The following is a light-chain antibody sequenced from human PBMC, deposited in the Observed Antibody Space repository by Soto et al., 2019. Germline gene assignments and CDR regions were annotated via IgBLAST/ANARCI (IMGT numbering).Light chain of an antibody. J-gene: IGKJ4*01. V-gene: IGKV3-20*01. CDR3: QQYGSSTGLT. Sequence: EIVLTQSPGTLSLSPGERATLSCRASQSVSSSYLAWYQQKPGQAPRLLIYGASSRATGIPDRFSGSGSGKDFTLTISILEPEDFAVYYCQQYGSSTGLTFGGGTKVDIK. CDR2: GAS. CDR1: QSVSSSY.